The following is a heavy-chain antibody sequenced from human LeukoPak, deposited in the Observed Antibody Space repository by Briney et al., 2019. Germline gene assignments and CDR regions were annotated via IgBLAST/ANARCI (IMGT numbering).Heavy chain of an antibody. CDR3: ARNYGGNSVGPESWFDP. J-gene: IGHJ5*02. V-gene: IGHV4-4*02. Sequence: PSETLSLTCAVSGGSTSSSNWWSWVRQPPGKGLEWIGEIYHSGSTNYNPSLKSRVTISVDKSKNQFSLKLSSVTAADTAVYYCARNYGGNSVGPESWFDPWGQGTLVTVSS. CDR1: GGSTSSSNW. D-gene: IGHD4-23*01. CDR2: IYHSGST.